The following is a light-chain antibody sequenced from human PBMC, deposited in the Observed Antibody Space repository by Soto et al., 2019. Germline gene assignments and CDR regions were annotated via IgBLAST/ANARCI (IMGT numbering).Light chain of an antibody. CDR2: AAS. CDR1: QSITKY. V-gene: IGKV1-39*01. J-gene: IGKJ4*01. Sequence: DIQMTQSPSSLSASVGDRVTMTCRASQSITKYLNWYQQKPGKAPKLLIYAASSLQSGVPSRFSGSGSGTDFTLSISSLQSEDFAVYYCQQYNNWPLTFGGGTKVDIK. CDR3: QQYNNWPLT.